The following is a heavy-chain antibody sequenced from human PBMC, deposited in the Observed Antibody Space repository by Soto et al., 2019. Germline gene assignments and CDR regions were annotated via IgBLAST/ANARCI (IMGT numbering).Heavy chain of an antibody. CDR3: ARAGSSSGYYYYYMDV. J-gene: IGHJ6*03. Sequence: ASVKVSCKASGYTFTSYAMHWVRQAPGQRLEWMGWINAGNGNTKYSQKFQGRVTTTRDTSASTAYMELSSLRSEDTAVYYCARAGSSSGYYYYYMDVWGKGTTVTVSS. V-gene: IGHV1-3*01. CDR2: INAGNGNT. CDR1: GYTFTSYA. D-gene: IGHD6-6*01.